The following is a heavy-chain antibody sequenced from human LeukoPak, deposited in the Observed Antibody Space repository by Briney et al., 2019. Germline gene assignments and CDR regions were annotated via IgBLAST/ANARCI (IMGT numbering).Heavy chain of an antibody. CDR2: ISSTSSYI. V-gene: IGHV3-21*01. D-gene: IGHD3-9*01. Sequence: GGSLRLSCAASGFTVSSNYMSWVRQAPGKGLEWVSSISSTSSYINYADSVKGRFTISRDKAKNSLYLQMNSLRAEDTAVYYCARVTLTGYYAFDYWGQGTLVTVSS. J-gene: IGHJ4*02. CDR1: GFTVSSNY. CDR3: ARVTLTGYYAFDY.